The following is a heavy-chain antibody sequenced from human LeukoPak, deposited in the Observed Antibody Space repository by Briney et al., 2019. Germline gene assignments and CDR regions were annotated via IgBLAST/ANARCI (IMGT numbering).Heavy chain of an antibody. V-gene: IGHV3-23*01. CDR2: ISDSGRST. CDR3: AKGVFSGSPD. J-gene: IGHJ4*02. CDR1: GFTFSSYT. D-gene: IGHD1-26*01. Sequence: PGGSLRLSCAASGFTFSSYTVSWVRQAPGKGLEWVSSISDSGRSTHYADSVKGRFTISRDNSKNTLYLQMNSLRAEDTAVYYCAKGVFSGSPDWGQGTLVTVSS.